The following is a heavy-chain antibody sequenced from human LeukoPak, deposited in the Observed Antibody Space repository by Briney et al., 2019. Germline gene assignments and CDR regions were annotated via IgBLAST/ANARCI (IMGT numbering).Heavy chain of an antibody. Sequence: PGGSLRLPCAASGFTFDDYAMHWVRQAPGKGLEWVSGISWNSGSIGYADSVTGRFTISRDNAENTMLLQMNSLRAEDSAIYYCARDLAAWDVWGKGTTVTVSS. CDR2: ISWNSGSI. CDR1: GFTFDDYA. CDR3: ARDLAAWDV. V-gene: IGHV3-9*01. J-gene: IGHJ6*04.